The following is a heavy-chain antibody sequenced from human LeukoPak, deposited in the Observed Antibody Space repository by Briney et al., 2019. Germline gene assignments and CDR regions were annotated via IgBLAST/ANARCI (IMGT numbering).Heavy chain of an antibody. V-gene: IGHV3-43*02. CDR2: ISGDGGST. J-gene: IGHJ5*02. CDR3: AKGLMGSGYYNWFDP. D-gene: IGHD3-3*01. Sequence: GGSLRLSCAASGFTFDDYAMHWVRQAPGKGLEWVSLISGDGGSTYYADSVEGRFTISRDNSKNSLYLQMNSLRTEDTAFYYCAKGLMGSGYYNWFDPWGQGILVIVSS. CDR1: GFTFDDYA.